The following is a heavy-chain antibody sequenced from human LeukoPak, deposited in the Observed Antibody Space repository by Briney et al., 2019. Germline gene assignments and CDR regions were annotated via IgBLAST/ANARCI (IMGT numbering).Heavy chain of an antibody. D-gene: IGHD2-21*01. CDR2: IYHSGST. CDR1: GYSISSGYY. J-gene: IGHJ4*02. Sequence: SETLSLTCAVSGYSISSGYYWGWIRQPPGRGLEWIGSIYHSGSTYYNPSLKSRVTISVDTSKNQFSLKLSSVTAADTAVYYCARAPNCGGDCYSFGYWGQGTLVTVSS. CDR3: ARAPNCGGDCYSFGY. V-gene: IGHV4-38-2*01.